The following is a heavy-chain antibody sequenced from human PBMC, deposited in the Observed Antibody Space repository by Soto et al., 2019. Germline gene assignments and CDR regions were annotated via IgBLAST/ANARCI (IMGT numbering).Heavy chain of an antibody. Sequence: ASLKVSCKASGGTFSSYAISWVRQAPGQGLEWMGGIIPIFGTANYAQKFQGRVTITADESTSTAYMELSSLRSEDTAVYYCARAPIDILVVGALDYYYYYGMDVWGQGTTVTVSS. D-gene: IGHD2-15*01. CDR2: IIPIFGTA. CDR1: GGTFSSYA. V-gene: IGHV1-69*13. J-gene: IGHJ6*02. CDR3: ARAPIDILVVGALDYYYYYGMDV.